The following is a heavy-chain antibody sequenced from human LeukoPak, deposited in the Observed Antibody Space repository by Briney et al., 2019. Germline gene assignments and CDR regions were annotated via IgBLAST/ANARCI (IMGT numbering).Heavy chain of an antibody. CDR2: INPSGGST. Sequence: ASVKVSCKASGYTFTSYYMHWVRQAPGQGLEWMGIINPSGGSTSYAQKFQGRVTMTRDTSTSTVYMELSSLRSEDTAVYYCAREGLLWFGELGFPFDPWGQGTLVTVSS. J-gene: IGHJ5*02. CDR3: AREGLLWFGELGFPFDP. D-gene: IGHD3-10*01. V-gene: IGHV1-46*01. CDR1: GYTFTSYY.